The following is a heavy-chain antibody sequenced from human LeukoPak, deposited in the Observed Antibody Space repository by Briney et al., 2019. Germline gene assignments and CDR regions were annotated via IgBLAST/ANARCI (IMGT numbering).Heavy chain of an antibody. Sequence: GGSLRLSCAASGFTFSSYSMNWVRQAPGKGLEWVSSISSSSSYIYYADSVKGRFTISGDNAKNSLYLQVNSLRAEDTAVYYCARDGDILTGYYPHYYMDVWGKGTTVTVSS. D-gene: IGHD3-9*01. CDR2: ISSSSSYI. CDR3: ARDGDILTGYYPHYYMDV. J-gene: IGHJ6*03. V-gene: IGHV3-21*01. CDR1: GFTFSSYS.